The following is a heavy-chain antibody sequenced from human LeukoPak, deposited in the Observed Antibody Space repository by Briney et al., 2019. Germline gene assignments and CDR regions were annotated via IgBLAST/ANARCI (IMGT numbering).Heavy chain of an antibody. CDR2: IIPIFGTA. J-gene: IGHJ3*02. V-gene: IGHV1-69*06. CDR3: ASTYDSSGYATGGAFDI. CDR1: GGTFSSYA. Sequence: SVKVSCKASGGTFSSYAISWVRQAPRQGLEWMGGIIPIFGTANYAQKFQGRVTITADKSTSTAYMELSSLRSEDTAVYYCASTYDSSGYATGGAFDIWGQGTMVTVSS. D-gene: IGHD3-22*01.